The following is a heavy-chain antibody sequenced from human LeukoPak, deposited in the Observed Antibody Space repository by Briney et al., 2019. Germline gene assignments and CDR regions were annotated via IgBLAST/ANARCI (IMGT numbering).Heavy chain of an antibody. V-gene: IGHV3-30-3*01. CDR1: GFTFSSYA. CDR3: ASVLVGATVY. Sequence: GGSLRLSCAASGFTFSSYAMHWVRQAPGKGLEWVAVISYDGSNKYYADSVKGRFTISRDNSKNTLYLQMNSLRAEDTAVYYCASVLVGATVYWGQGTLVTVSS. D-gene: IGHD1-26*01. CDR2: ISYDGSNK. J-gene: IGHJ4*02.